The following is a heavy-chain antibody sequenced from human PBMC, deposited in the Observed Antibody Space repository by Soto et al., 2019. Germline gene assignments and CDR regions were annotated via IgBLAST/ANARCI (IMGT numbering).Heavy chain of an antibody. D-gene: IGHD2-8*01. CDR2: INHSGST. CDR3: ARVGYCTNGVCRKYYFDY. CDR1: GGSFSGYY. J-gene: IGHJ4*02. Sequence: SETLSLTCAVYGGSFSGYYWSWTRQPPGKGLEWIGEINHSGSTNYNPSLKSRVTISVDTSKNQFSLKLSSVTAADTAVYYCARVGYCTNGVCRKYYFDYWGQGTLVTVSS. V-gene: IGHV4-34*01.